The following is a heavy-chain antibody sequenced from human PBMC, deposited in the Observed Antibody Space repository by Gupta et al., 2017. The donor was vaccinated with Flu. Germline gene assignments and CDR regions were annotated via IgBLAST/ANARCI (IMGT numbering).Heavy chain of an antibody. CDR1: GFPFSSYA. CDR2: ISGSGGST. V-gene: IGHV3-23*01. J-gene: IGHJ2*01. CDR3: AKGQYSSSWDTYWYFDL. Sequence: EVQLLESGGGLVQPGGSLRLSCAASGFPFSSYAMSWVRQAPGKGLEWVSAISGSGGSTYYADSVKGRFTISRDNSKNTLYLQMNSLRAEDTAVYYCAKGQYSSSWDTYWYFDLWGRGTLVTVSS. D-gene: IGHD6-13*01.